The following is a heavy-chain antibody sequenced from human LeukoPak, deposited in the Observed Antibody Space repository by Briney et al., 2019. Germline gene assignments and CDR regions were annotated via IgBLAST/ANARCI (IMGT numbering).Heavy chain of an antibody. V-gene: IGHV3-23*01. J-gene: IGHJ2*01. CDR1: GYTFSNYA. D-gene: IGHD3-22*01. CDR2: ITGRGDST. Sequence: HPGGSLRLSCAASGYTFSNYAVSWVRQAPGKGLEWVSAITGRGDSTYYADSVKGRFSISRDNSRNTFYLQMDSLRVEDTAVYYCAKDLVAIATNWYFDLWGRGTLVSVSS. CDR3: AKDLVAIATNWYFDL.